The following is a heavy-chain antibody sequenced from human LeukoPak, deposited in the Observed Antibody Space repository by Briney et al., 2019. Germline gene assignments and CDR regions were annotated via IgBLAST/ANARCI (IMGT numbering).Heavy chain of an antibody. J-gene: IGHJ5*02. D-gene: IGHD6-13*01. V-gene: IGHV4-34*01. Sequence: SETLSLTCAVYGGSFSGYYWSWIRQPPGKGLEWIGEIDHSGSTNYNPSLKSRVTISVDTSKNQFSLKLSSVTAADTAVYYCARSNSIAATAGTRFDPWGQGTLVTVSS. CDR1: GGSFSGYY. CDR3: ARSNSIAATAGTRFDP. CDR2: IDHSGST.